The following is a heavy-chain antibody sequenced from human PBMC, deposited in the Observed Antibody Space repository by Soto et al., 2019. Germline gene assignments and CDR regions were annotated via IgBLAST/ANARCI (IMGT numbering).Heavy chain of an antibody. D-gene: IGHD2-2*01. CDR3: ARTKTSSTSFHVDY. V-gene: IGHV4-31*03. Sequence: QVQLQESGPGLVKPSQTLSLTCTVSGGSISSGDYYWTWIRQLPGKGLEWIGYIYYSGSTKHNPSLKSRITISVDTSKNQFSLKLNSVTAADTAVYYCARTKTSSTSFHVDYWGQGTQVTVSS. CDR1: GGSISSGDYY. CDR2: IYYSGST. J-gene: IGHJ4*02.